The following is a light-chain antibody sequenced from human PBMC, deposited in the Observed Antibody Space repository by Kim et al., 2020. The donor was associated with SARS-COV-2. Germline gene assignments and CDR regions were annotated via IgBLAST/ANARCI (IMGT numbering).Light chain of an antibody. Sequence: PGAPGTLTCAPSTVTVPRDYYANWFQQKPGQAPRALIYITSNKHSWTPARFSGSLLGGKAALTLSGVQPEDEAHYYCLLYYGGAWVFGGGTQLTVL. CDR2: ITS. CDR3: LLYYGGAWV. CDR1: TVTVPRDYY. V-gene: IGLV7-43*01. J-gene: IGLJ3*02.